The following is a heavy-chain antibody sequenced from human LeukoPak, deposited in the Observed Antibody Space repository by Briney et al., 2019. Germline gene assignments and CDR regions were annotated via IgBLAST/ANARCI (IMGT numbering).Heavy chain of an antibody. CDR2: IIGSGTET. V-gene: IGHV3-21*01. CDR1: GFTFNSYS. D-gene: IGHD1-26*01. J-gene: IGHJ3*01. Sequence: PGGSLRLSCGVSGFTFNSYSMNWVRQAPGKGLEWVASIIGSGTETFYADSVKGRFTISRDNSKKSLYLQMNSLRVEDTAVYYCAKVQSDIVGAVFFAFDVWGQGTMVSVSS. CDR3: AKVQSDIVGAVFFAFDV.